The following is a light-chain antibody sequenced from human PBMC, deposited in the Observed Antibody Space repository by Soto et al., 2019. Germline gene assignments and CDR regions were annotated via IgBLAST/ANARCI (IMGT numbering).Light chain of an antibody. CDR3: QQAASFPIT. Sequence: DIQMTQSPSSVSASVGDRVTITCRASQGVSSWLAWYKQKPGKAPNLMIYTASSLQSGVPSRFRGSGSGTDFTLTINGLQPKNFETYYCQQAASFPITFGQGTRLYI. V-gene: IGKV1-12*01. J-gene: IGKJ5*01. CDR2: TAS. CDR1: QGVSSW.